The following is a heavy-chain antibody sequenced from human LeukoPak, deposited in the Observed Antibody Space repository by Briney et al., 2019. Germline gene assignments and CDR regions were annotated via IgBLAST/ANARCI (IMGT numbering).Heavy chain of an antibody. V-gene: IGHV1-3*01. J-gene: IGHJ4*02. CDR3: ARGLWSAHRREYYFDS. CDR2: INAGNGDT. D-gene: IGHD3-3*01. Sequence: ASVKVSCKASGYTFTNYAVNWLRQAPGQRLEWMGWINAGNGDTKFSQNYQARVTITRDASASTAYMELSSLTSEDAAVYFCARGLWSAHRREYYFDSWGQGTLVTVSS. CDR1: GYTFTNYA.